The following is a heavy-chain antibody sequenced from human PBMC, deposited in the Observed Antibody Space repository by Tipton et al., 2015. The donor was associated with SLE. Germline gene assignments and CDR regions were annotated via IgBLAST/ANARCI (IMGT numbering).Heavy chain of an antibody. Sequence: GSLRLSCAASGFTFSSYAMSWVRQAPGKGLEWVSAISGSGGSTYYADSVKGRFTISRDNSKNTLYLQMNSLRAEDTAVYYCAKVRAKGSGSYYLFDYWGQGTLVTVSS. J-gene: IGHJ4*02. D-gene: IGHD3-10*01. CDR3: AKVRAKGSGSYYLFDY. V-gene: IGHV3-23*01. CDR1: GFTFSSYA. CDR2: ISGSGGST.